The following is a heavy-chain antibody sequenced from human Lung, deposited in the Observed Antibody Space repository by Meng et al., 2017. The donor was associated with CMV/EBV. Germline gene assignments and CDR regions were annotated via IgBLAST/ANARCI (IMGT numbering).Heavy chain of an antibody. CDR1: GGSISISTW. J-gene: IGHJ4*02. CDR3: ARDPYATGWAG. D-gene: IGHD6-19*01. CDR2: IYHSGGT. V-gene: IGHV4-4*02. Sequence: LQESGRGLVKPSGTLSLTCAVSGGSISISTWWSWVRQPPGKGLEWIGEIYHSGGTNYNPSLRGRVTISLDKSKNQFSLTLRSVTAADTAVYYCARDPYATGWAGWGQGTLVTVSS.